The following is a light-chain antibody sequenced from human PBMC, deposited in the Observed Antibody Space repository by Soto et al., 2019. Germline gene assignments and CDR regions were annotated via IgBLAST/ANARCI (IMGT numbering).Light chain of an antibody. CDR1: QSVSSN. Sequence: EIVMTQSPGTLSVSPGERATLSCRASQSVSSNLAWYQQKPGQAPRLLISGASTRATGIPARFSGSGSGTEFSLTISSLQSEDSAVYYCQQYNNWPPNFGQGTRLELK. J-gene: IGKJ5*01. CDR2: GAS. CDR3: QQYNNWPPN. V-gene: IGKV3-15*01.